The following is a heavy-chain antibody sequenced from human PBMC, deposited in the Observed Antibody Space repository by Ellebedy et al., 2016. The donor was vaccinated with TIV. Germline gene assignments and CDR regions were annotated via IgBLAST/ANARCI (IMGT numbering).Heavy chain of an antibody. V-gene: IGHV5-51*01. CDR1: GYSFTSYW. D-gene: IGHD2-15*01. CDR2: IYPGDSDT. Sequence: GESLKISXKGSGYSFTSYWIGWVRQMPGKGLEWMGIIYPGDSDTRYSPSFQGQVTISADKSISTAYLQWSSLKASDTAMYYCARHQNCSGGSCYSDYGMDVWGQGTTVTVSS. CDR3: ARHQNCSGGSCYSDYGMDV. J-gene: IGHJ6*02.